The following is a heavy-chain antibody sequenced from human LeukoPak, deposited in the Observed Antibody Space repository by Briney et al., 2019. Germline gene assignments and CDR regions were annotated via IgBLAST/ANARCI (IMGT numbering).Heavy chain of an antibody. CDR1: GFTFSSYA. CDR3: AKALTTAYYYYGMDV. V-gene: IGHV3-23*01. Sequence: GGSLRLSWAASGFTFSSYAMSWVRQAPGKRLXXXXXXSGSGGSTYYAGSVKGRFTISRDNSKNTLYLQMNSLRAEDTAVYYCAKALTTAYYYYGMDVWGQGTTVTVSS. J-gene: IGHJ6*02. CDR2: XSGSGGST. D-gene: IGHD4-11*01.